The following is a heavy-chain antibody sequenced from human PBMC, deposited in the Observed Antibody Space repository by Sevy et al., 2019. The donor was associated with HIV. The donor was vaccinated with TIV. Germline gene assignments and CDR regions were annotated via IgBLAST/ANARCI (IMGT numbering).Heavy chain of an antibody. Sequence: ASVKVSCKASGDTFSTYDTNWVRQAPGQGLEWMGWMSPKSGSTGFAQKFQGRLTMTRDTSINTAYMELSSLRSEDTAVYYCASGGSGDVWNYGYYYYGMGVGGQGTTVTVSS. CDR1: GDTFSTYD. D-gene: IGHD3-3*01. J-gene: IGHJ6*02. CDR3: ASGGSGDVWNYGYYYYGMGV. CDR2: MSPKSGST. V-gene: IGHV1-8*02.